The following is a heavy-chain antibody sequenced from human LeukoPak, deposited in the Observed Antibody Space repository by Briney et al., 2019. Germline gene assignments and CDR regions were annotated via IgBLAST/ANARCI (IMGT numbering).Heavy chain of an antibody. Sequence: GGSLRLSCAASGFSFSRHAMNWVRQAPGKGLEWISHISGGSDIIEYADSVRGRFTISRDNGRGSLHLQMNSLRVEDTAVYYCARYGSGRNYIDPFDFWGQGTLVAVSS. V-gene: IGHV3-48*01. CDR2: ISGGSDII. D-gene: IGHD3-10*01. J-gene: IGHJ4*02. CDR3: ARYGSGRNYIDPFDF. CDR1: GFSFSRHA.